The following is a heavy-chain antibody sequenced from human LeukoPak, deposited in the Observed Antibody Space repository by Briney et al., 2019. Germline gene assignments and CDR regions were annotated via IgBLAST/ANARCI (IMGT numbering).Heavy chain of an antibody. D-gene: IGHD5-18*01. Sequence: GSLRLSCAASGFTFRDAWMTWVRQAPGKGLEWVGRIRSKTDGGTTDYAVSVQGRFTISRDDSKSIAYLQMNSLKTEDTAVYYCTRLQLWLRDPNFDYWGQGTLVTVSS. J-gene: IGHJ4*02. V-gene: IGHV3-15*01. CDR1: GFTFRDAW. CDR2: IRSKTDGGTT. CDR3: TRLQLWLRDPNFDY.